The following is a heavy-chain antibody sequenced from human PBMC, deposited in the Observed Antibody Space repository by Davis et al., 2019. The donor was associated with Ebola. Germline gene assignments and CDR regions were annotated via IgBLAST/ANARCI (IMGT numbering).Heavy chain of an antibody. CDR1: GYSISSGYY. J-gene: IGHJ5*02. V-gene: IGHV4-31*03. Sequence: SETLSLTCTVSGYSISSGYYWTCVRQHPGTGLEWIGYISYSGSTYYTPSLKSRVTISVDTSKNQFSLKLSSVTAADTAVYYCARNKPVFGFWFDPWGQGTLVTVSS. D-gene: IGHD3-16*01. CDR2: ISYSGST. CDR3: ARNKPVFGFWFDP.